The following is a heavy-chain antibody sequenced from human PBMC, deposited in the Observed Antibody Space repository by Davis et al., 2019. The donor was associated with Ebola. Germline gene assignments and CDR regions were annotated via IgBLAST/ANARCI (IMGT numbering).Heavy chain of an antibody. D-gene: IGHD1-26*01. J-gene: IGHJ3*02. CDR2: ISAYNGNT. CDR1: GYTFKNSA. Sequence: AASVKVSCKASGYTFKNSAISWVRQAPGQGLEWMGWISAYNGNTAYAQILQGRVTMTTDTSTGTDYMELRSLRSDDTAVYFCARTSIVGTTTTASDIWGQGTMVTVSS. CDR3: ARTSIVGTTTTASDI. V-gene: IGHV1-18*01.